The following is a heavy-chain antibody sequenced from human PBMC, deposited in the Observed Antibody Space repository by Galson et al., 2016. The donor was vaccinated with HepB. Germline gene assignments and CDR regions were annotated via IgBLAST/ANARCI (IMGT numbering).Heavy chain of an antibody. Sequence: SLRLSCAGSGFTFDNYAMNWVRQAPGEGLEWVSTITNSGGSTYYADSVKGRFTFSRDNSRNTLYLQMSSLRAEDTAVYYCARGVTRSRFYFDFWGQGTLLTVSS. D-gene: IGHD3-3*01. CDR2: ITNSGGST. CDR3: ARGVTRSRFYFDF. CDR1: GFTFDNYA. V-gene: IGHV3-23*01. J-gene: IGHJ4*02.